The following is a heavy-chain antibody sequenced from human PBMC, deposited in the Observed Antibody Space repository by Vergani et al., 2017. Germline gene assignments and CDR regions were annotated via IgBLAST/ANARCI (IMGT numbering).Heavy chain of an antibody. J-gene: IGHJ6*02. CDR1: GFTFSSYG. V-gene: IGHV3-30*02. CDR3: AKGDCRGGSCYSDYYGMDV. Sequence: QVQLVESGGGVVQPGGSLRLSCAASGFTFSSYGMHWVRQAPGKGLEWVAFIRYDGSNKYYADSVKGRFTISRDNSKNTLYLQMNSLRAEDTAVYYCAKGDCRGGSCYSDYYGMDVWGQGTTVTVSS. D-gene: IGHD2-15*01. CDR2: IRYDGSNK.